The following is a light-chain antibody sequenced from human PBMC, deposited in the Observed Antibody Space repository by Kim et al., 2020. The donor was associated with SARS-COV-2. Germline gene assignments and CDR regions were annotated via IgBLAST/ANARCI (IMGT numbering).Light chain of an antibody. V-gene: IGKV3-11*01. CDR1: QSVSSY. CDR3: QQRSNWQYT. CDR2: HAS. Sequence: SVSPGERATHSCRASQSVSSYLAWYQQKPGQAPRLLIYHASNRATGIPARFSGSGSGTDFTLTITSLEPEDFAVYYCQQRSNWQYTFGQGTKLEI. J-gene: IGKJ2*01.